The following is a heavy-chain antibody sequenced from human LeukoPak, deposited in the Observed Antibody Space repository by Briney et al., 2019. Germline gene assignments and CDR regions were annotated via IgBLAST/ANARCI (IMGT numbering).Heavy chain of an antibody. CDR2: ISGSGGIA. D-gene: IGHD2-2*01. J-gene: IGHJ6*02. CDR1: GLTFSTYA. CDR3: AKDGCPSCYFVYYYYGMDV. V-gene: IGHV3-23*01. Sequence: PGGSLRLSCAASGLTFSTYAMSWVRQAPGEGLEWVSSISGSGGIAYYADSVKGRFTISRDNSNNTLSLQMSGLRVEDTAVYYCAKDGCPSCYFVYYYYGMDVWGQGTTVTVSS.